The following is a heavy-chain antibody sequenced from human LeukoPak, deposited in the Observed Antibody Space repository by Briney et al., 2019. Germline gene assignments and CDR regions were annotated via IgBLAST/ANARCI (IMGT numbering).Heavy chain of an antibody. CDR3: ARDSLPSYYYDSGSALDY. CDR2: INHSGST. D-gene: IGHD3-10*01. CDR1: GGSFSGYY. J-gene: IGHJ4*02. Sequence: PSETLSLTCAVYGGSFSGYYWSWIRQPPGKGLEWIGEINHSGSTNYNPSLKSRVTISVDTSKNQFSLKLSSVTAADTAVYYCARDSLPSYYYDSGSALDYWGQGTPVTVSS. V-gene: IGHV4-34*01.